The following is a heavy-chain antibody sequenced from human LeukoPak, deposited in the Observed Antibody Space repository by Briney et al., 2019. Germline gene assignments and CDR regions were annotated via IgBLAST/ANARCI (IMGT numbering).Heavy chain of an antibody. CDR3: ARSGYSYGSSGFYFDY. J-gene: IGHJ4*02. D-gene: IGHD5-18*01. CDR1: GGSISSYY. Sequence: SETLSLTCTVSGGSISSYYWSWIRQPPGKGLERIGYIYYSGSTNYNPSLKSRVTISVDTSKNQFSLKLSSVTAADTAVYYCARSGYSYGSSGFYFDYWGQGTLVTVSS. V-gene: IGHV4-59*01. CDR2: IYYSGST.